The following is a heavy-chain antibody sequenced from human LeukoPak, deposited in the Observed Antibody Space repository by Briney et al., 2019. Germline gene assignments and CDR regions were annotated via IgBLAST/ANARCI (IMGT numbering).Heavy chain of an antibody. J-gene: IGHJ4*02. CDR1: GGSFSGYY. V-gene: IGHV4-34*01. CDR2: IKHSGGT. D-gene: IGHD2-2*01. CDR3: ARAVRPYCSSTSCYRAGFDY. Sequence: SETLSLTCAVYGGSFSGYYWSWIRQPPGKGLEWIGEIKHSGGTNYNPSLKSRVTISVDTSKNQFSLKLNSVTAADTAVYYCARAVRPYCSSTSCYRAGFDYWGQGTLVTVSS.